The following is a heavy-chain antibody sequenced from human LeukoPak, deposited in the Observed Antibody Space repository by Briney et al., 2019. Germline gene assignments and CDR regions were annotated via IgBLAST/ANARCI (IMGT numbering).Heavy chain of an antibody. D-gene: IGHD4-23*01. CDR1: GGSITSDTYY. V-gene: IGHV4-61*09. Sequence: SQTLSLTCTVSGGSITSDTYYWNWIRQPAGKGLEWIGHISNTGSTNYNPSLKSRVTISIDTSKNQFSLKLSSVTAADTAVYYCVRDLFVVTRRDAFDIWGQGTMVTVSS. J-gene: IGHJ3*02. CDR3: VRDLFVVTRRDAFDI. CDR2: ISNTGST.